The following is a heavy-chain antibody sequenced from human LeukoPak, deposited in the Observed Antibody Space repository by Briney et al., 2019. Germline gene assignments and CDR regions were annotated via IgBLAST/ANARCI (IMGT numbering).Heavy chain of an antibody. V-gene: IGHV3-21*01. CDR3: ASLVTRILGIDY. Sequence: GGSLRLSCAASGFSFSSYYVNWVRQAPGKGLEWVSCISSSSTYIYYADSVRGRFAISRDNAKNSLYLQMNSLRAEDTAVYFCASLVTRILGIDYWGQGTLVTVSS. J-gene: IGHJ4*02. CDR1: GFSFSSYY. CDR2: ISSSSTYI. D-gene: IGHD2-21*02.